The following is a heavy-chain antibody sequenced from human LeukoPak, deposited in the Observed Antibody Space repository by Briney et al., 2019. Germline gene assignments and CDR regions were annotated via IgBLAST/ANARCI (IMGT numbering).Heavy chain of an antibody. Sequence: SETLSLTCTVSGGSISSYYWSWIRQPAGKGLEWIGRIYTSGSTNYNPSLKCRVTMSVDTSKNQFSLKLSSVTAADTAVYYCARRQDCGDYDYFDYWGQGTLVTVSS. J-gene: IGHJ4*02. CDR2: IYTSGST. CDR3: ARRQDCGDYDYFDY. D-gene: IGHD4-17*01. V-gene: IGHV4-4*07. CDR1: GGSISSYY.